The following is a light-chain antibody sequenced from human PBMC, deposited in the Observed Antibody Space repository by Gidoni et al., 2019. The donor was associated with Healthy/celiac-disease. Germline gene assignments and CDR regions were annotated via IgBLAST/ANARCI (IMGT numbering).Light chain of an antibody. J-gene: IGLJ2*01. CDR1: ALPKQY. Sequence: SSGDALPKQYAYWYQQKPGQAPVLVIYKDSERPSGIPERFSGSSSGTTVTLTISGVQAEDEADYYCQSADSSGTYVVFGGGTKLTVL. CDR2: KDS. V-gene: IGLV3-25*03. CDR3: QSADSSGTYVV.